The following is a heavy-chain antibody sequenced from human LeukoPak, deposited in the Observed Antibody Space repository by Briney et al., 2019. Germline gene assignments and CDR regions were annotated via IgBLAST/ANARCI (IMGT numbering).Heavy chain of an antibody. CDR2: IYTSGST. V-gene: IGHV4-61*02. CDR3: ARDGGYCSSTSCYPRNWFDP. Sequence: SETLSLTCTVSGGPISSGSYYWSWIRQPAGKGLEWIGRIYTSGSTNYHPSLKSRVPISVDTSKNQFSLKLSSVTAADTAVYYCARDGGYCSSTSCYPRNWFDPWGQGTLVTVSS. J-gene: IGHJ5*02. D-gene: IGHD2-2*01. CDR1: GGPISSGSYY.